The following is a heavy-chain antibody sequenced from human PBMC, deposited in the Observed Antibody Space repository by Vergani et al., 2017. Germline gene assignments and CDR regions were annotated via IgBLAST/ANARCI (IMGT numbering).Heavy chain of an antibody. J-gene: IGHJ4*02. CDR3: ARQSRDVFCTNGVCPLGY. D-gene: IGHD2-8*01. Sequence: EVQLVESGGDLVQPGRSLRLSCTASGFTFGYYAMDWFRQAPGQGLEWVGGIRSKAYGQATIYAASVKGRFTISRDNSKNTLYLQMNSLRAEDTAVYYCARQSRDVFCTNGVCPLGYWGQGALVTVSS. CDR1: GFTFGYYA. CDR2: IRSKAYGQAT. V-gene: IGHV3-49*03.